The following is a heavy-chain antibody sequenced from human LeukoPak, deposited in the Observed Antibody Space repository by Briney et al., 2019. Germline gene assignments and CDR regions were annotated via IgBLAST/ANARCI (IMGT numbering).Heavy chain of an antibody. CDR3: AKVWSTTASGWNWFNP. CDR2: INPNSGDT. V-gene: IGHV1-2*02. Sequence: GASVKVSCKASGYTFTGYYIYWVRQAPGQGLEWIGWINPNSGDTNYAQKFQGRVTMTRDTSISTAYMELSRLRSDDTAVYYCAKVWSTTASGWNWFNPWGQGTLVTVSS. D-gene: IGHD6-13*01. J-gene: IGHJ5*02. CDR1: GYTFTGYY.